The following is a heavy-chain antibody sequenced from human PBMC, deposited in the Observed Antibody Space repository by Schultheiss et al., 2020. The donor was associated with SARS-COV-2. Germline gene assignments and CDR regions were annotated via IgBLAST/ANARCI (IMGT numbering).Heavy chain of an antibody. CDR3: TTGYDSSGYDY. CDR1: GFTFTNAW. D-gene: IGHD3-22*01. J-gene: IGHJ4*02. Sequence: GESLKISCAASGFTFTNAWMNWVRQAPGKGLEWVGRIKSKTDGGTTDYAAPVKGRFTISRDDSKNTLYLQMNSLKTEDTAVYYCTTGYDSSGYDYWGQGTLVTVSS. CDR2: IKSKTDGGTT. V-gene: IGHV3-15*07.